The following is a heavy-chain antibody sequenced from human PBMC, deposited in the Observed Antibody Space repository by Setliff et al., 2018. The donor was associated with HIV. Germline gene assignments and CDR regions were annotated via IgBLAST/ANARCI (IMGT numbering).Heavy chain of an antibody. D-gene: IGHD3-3*01. CDR2: ISAYNGNT. J-gene: IGHJ5*02. Sequence: ASVKVSCKASGYTFTSYGISWVRQAPGQGLEWMGWISAYNGNTNYAQKLQGRVTMTTDTSTSTAYMELNSLTSDDTAVYYCARGHLDYDYWEDILGNWFDPWGQGTLVTVSS. V-gene: IGHV1-18*01. CDR1: GYTFTSYG. CDR3: ARGHLDYDYWEDILGNWFDP.